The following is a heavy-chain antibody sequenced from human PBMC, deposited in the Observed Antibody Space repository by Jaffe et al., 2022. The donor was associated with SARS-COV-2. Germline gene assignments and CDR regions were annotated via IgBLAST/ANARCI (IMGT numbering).Heavy chain of an antibody. CDR2: ISGSGGST. CDR1: GFTFSSYA. Sequence: EVQLLESGGGLVQPGGSLRLSCAASGFTFSSYAMSWVRQAPGKGLEWVSAISGSGGSTYYADSVKGRFTISRDNSKNTLYLQMNSLRAEDTAVYYCAKRGGEDQDIVVVPAAISRIYPGRNNGAGDWYFDLWGRGTLVTVSS. CDR3: AKRGGEDQDIVVVPAAISRIYPGRNNGAGDWYFDL. V-gene: IGHV3-23*01. D-gene: IGHD2-2*01. J-gene: IGHJ2*01.